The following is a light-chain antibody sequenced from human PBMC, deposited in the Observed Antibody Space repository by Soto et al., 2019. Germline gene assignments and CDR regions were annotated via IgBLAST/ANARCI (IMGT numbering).Light chain of an antibody. CDR3: QQYDNWPPIT. Sequence: EIVMTQSPATLSVSPGERATLSCRASQSVRSNLAWYQQKAGQVPKVLIYDASTRAPGIPARFSGSGSGTEFTLTISSLQSEDFAVYYCQQYDNWPPITFGQGTRLEIK. V-gene: IGKV3D-15*01. J-gene: IGKJ5*01. CDR1: QSVRSN. CDR2: DAS.